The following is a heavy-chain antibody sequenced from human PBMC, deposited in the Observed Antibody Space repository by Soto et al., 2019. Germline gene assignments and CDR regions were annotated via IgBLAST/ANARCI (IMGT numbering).Heavy chain of an antibody. Sequence: QVQLVQSGAEVKKPGASVKVSCKASGYTFTSYDINWVRQATGQGLEWMGWMNPNSGNTGYAQKFQGRVTMARNTSISTAYMELSSLRSEDTAVYYCAREITAYWYFDLWGRGTLVTVSS. J-gene: IGHJ2*01. V-gene: IGHV1-8*01. CDR3: AREITAYWYFDL. D-gene: IGHD3-16*01. CDR1: GYTFTSYD. CDR2: MNPNSGNT.